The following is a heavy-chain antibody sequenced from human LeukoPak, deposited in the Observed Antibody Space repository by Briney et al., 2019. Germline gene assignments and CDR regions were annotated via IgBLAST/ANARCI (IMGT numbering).Heavy chain of an antibody. D-gene: IGHD4-17*01. CDR3: AKDPSYGVKYYFDY. J-gene: IGHJ4*02. Sequence: PGGSLRLSCATSGFTFSSYAMHWVRQAPGKGLEWVALISYDGSNKYYADSVKGRFTISRDNSKNTLYLQMNSLRAEDTAVYYCAKDPSYGVKYYFDYWGQGTLVTVSS. V-gene: IGHV3-30*04. CDR2: ISYDGSNK. CDR1: GFTFSSYA.